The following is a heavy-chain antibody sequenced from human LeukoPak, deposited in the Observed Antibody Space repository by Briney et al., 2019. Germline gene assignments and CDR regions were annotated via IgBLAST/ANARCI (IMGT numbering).Heavy chain of an antibody. D-gene: IGHD5-12*01. CDR3: AKDPYRASSGLVDY. CDR1: GFTFSNYA. CDR2: ISGSGGTT. V-gene: IGHV3-23*01. Sequence: GTSLRLSCATSGFTFSNYAVSWVRQAPGKGPEWVSSISGSGGTTYYADSVKGRFTISRDNSKNTLYLQMNSLRAEDTAVYYCAKDPYRASSGLVDYWGQGTLVTVSS. J-gene: IGHJ4*02.